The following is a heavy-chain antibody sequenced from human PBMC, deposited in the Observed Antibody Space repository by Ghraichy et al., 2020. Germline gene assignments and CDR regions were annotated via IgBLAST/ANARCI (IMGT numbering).Heavy chain of an antibody. Sequence: GGSLRLSCAASGFTFSSYSMNWVRQAPGKGLEWVSSISSSSSYIYYADSVKGRFTISRDNAKNSLYLQMNSLRAEDTAVYYCARDYVEYSSSWSPGGWFDPWGQGTLVTVSS. CDR3: ARDYVEYSSSWSPGGWFDP. CDR2: ISSSSSYI. J-gene: IGHJ5*02. D-gene: IGHD6-13*01. CDR1: GFTFSSYS. V-gene: IGHV3-21*01.